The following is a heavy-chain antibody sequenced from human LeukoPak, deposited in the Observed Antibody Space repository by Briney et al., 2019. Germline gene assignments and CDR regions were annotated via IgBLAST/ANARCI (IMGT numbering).Heavy chain of an antibody. V-gene: IGHV3-7*01. CDR1: GFTFSSYW. Sequence: GGSLRLSCAASGFTFSSYWMSWVRQAPGKGLEWVANIKQDGSEKYYVDSVKGRFTISRDNAKISLYLQMNSLRAEDTAVYYCARGSSGSYSYWYFDLWDRGTLVTVSS. CDR2: IKQDGSEK. D-gene: IGHD1-26*01. J-gene: IGHJ2*01. CDR3: ARGSSGSYSYWYFDL.